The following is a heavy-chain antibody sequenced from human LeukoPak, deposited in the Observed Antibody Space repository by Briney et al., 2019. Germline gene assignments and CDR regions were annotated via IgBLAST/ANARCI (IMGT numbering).Heavy chain of an antibody. D-gene: IGHD2-15*01. Sequence: GSLRLSSAASGFTFSTYDMHWVRQATGKGLEWVSAIDTTGDTYYPGSVKGRFTISRENAKNSLYLQMNSLRAGDTAVYYCARDRGGGHMDVWGKGTTVTISS. CDR2: IDTTGDT. CDR1: GFTFSTYD. J-gene: IGHJ6*03. V-gene: IGHV3-13*01. CDR3: ARDRGGGHMDV.